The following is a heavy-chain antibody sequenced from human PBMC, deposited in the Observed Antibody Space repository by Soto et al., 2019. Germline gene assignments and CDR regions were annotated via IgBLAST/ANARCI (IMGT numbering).Heavy chain of an antibody. D-gene: IGHD1-1*01. CDR3: ARGTQVWDDSPAYYGMDV. V-gene: IGHV1-69*13. J-gene: IGHJ6*02. Sequence: ASVKVSCKASGGTFSSYAISWVRQAPGQGLEWMGGIIPIFGTANYAQKFQGRVTITADESTSTAYMELSSLRSEDTAVYYCARGTQVWDDSPAYYGMDVWGQGTTVTVSS. CDR1: GGTFSSYA. CDR2: IIPIFGTA.